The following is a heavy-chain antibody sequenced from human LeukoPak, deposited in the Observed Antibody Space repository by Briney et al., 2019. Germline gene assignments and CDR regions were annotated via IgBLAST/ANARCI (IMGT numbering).Heavy chain of an antibody. CDR2: IYHSGST. CDR1: NSSISSDYY. Sequence: SETLSLTCIVSNSSISSDYYWGWIRQPPGKGPEWIGFIYHSGSTYYNPSLKSRVTISVDTSKNQFSLKLNSVTAADTAVYYCAKGHGWEASYYYYYMDVWGKGTTVTISS. J-gene: IGHJ6*03. D-gene: IGHD1-26*01. V-gene: IGHV4-38-2*02. CDR3: AKGHGWEASYYYYYMDV.